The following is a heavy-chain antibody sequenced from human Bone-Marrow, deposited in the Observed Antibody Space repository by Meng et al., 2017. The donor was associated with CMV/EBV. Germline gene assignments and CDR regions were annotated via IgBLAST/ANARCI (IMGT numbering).Heavy chain of an antibody. CDR2: ISAYNGNT. CDR1: GYTFTSYG. D-gene: IGHD3-10*01. J-gene: IGHJ5*02. Sequence: ASVKVSCKASGYTFTSYGISWVRQAPGQGLEWMGWISAYNGNTNYAQKLQGRVTITADKSTSTAYMELSSLRSEDTAVYYCARNWFGELDWFDPWGQGTLVTVSS. CDR3: ARNWFGELDWFDP. V-gene: IGHV1-18*01.